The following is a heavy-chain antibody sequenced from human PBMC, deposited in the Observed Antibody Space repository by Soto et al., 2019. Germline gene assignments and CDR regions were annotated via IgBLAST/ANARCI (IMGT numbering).Heavy chain of an antibody. Sequence: PVNVACKAVGGGYSCYAISWVRQAPGKGLEWMGGIIPIFGTANYAQKFQGRVTITADESTSTAYMELSSLRSEDTAVYYCGGTYYYDSRAPPSSTRLDYWGQGTLVTVSS. CDR1: GGGYSCYA. D-gene: IGHD3-22*01. CDR2: IIPIFGTA. CDR3: GGTYYYDSRAPPSSTRLDY. V-gene: IGHV1-69*13. J-gene: IGHJ4*02.